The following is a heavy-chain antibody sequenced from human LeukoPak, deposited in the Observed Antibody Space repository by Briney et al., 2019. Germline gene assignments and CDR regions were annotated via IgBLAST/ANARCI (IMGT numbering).Heavy chain of an antibody. CDR1: GGSISSSSYY. Sequence: SETLSLTCTVSGGSISSSSYYWGWIRQPPGKGLEWIGSIYYSGSTYYNPSLKSRVTISVDTSKNQFSLKLSSVTAADTAVYYCARDVEGFGELSDPWGQGTLVTVSS. CDR2: IYYSGST. CDR3: ARDVEGFGELSDP. J-gene: IGHJ5*02. V-gene: IGHV4-39*07. D-gene: IGHD3-10*01.